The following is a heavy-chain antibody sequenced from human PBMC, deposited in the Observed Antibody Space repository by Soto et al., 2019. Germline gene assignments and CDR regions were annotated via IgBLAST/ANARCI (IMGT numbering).Heavy chain of an antibody. V-gene: IGHV3-30-3*01. Sequence: QVQLVESGGGVVQPGRSLRLSCAASGFTFSSYAMHWVRQAPGKGLEWVAVISYDGSNKYYADSVKGRFTISRDNSKNTLYLQMNSLRAEDTAVYYRASSVLERRSTDYWGQGTLVTVSS. CDR2: ISYDGSNK. J-gene: IGHJ4*02. CDR1: GFTFSSYA. D-gene: IGHD1-1*01. CDR3: ASSVLERRSTDY.